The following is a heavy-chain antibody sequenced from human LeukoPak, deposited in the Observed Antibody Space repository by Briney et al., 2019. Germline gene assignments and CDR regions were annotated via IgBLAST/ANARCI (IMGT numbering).Heavy chain of an antibody. Sequence: GGSLRLSCAASGFTSSSYWMSWVRQAPGKGLEWVANIKQDGSEKYYVDSVKGRFTISRDNAKNSLYLQMNSLRAEDTAVYYCARKTGHAFDIWGQGTMVTVSS. CDR1: GFTSSSYW. J-gene: IGHJ3*02. V-gene: IGHV3-7*01. CDR3: ARKTGHAFDI. CDR2: IKQDGSEK.